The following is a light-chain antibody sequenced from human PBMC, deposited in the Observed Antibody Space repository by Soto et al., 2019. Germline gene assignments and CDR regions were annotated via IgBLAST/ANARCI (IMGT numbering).Light chain of an antibody. V-gene: IGKV1-8*01. CDR1: QGISSY. CDR3: QQYYSYLMYT. Sequence: AIRMTQSPSSLAASTGDRVTITFRASQGISSYLAWYQQKPGKAHKLLIYAASTLQSGVPSRFSGSGSGTAYTLTIRCLQSEEFATYYCQQYYSYLMYTFRQGTKLEL. J-gene: IGKJ2*01. CDR2: AAS.